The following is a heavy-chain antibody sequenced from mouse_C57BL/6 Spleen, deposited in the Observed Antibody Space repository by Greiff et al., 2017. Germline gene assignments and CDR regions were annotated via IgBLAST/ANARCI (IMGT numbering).Heavy chain of an antibody. CDR3: ARGRGSSGDPGY. V-gene: IGHV5-4*03. CDR1: GFTFSSYA. Sequence: EVMLVESGGGLVKPGGSLKLSCAASGFTFSSYAMSWVRQTPEKRLEWVATISDGGSYTYYPDNVKGRFTISRDNAKNNLYLQMSHLKSEDTAMYYCARGRGSSGDPGYWGQGTSVTVSS. D-gene: IGHD3-2*02. J-gene: IGHJ4*01. CDR2: ISDGGSYT.